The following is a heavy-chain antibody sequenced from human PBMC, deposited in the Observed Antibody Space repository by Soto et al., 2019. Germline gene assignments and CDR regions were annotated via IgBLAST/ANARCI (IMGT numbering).Heavy chain of an antibody. CDR1: GFIFSSYG. CDR2: ISYDGSNK. CDR3: AKDLSPKYYYDSSGYPDY. V-gene: IGHV3-30*18. Sequence: PGGSLRLSCAASGFIFSSYGMHWVRQAPGKGLEWVAVISYDGSNKYYADSVKGRFTISRDNSKSTLYLQMNSLRAEDTAVYYCAKDLSPKYYYDSSGYPDYWGQGTLVTVSS. D-gene: IGHD3-22*01. J-gene: IGHJ4*02.